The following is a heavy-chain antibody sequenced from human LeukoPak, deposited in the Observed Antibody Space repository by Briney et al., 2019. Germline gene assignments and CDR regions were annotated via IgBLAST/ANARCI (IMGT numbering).Heavy chain of an antibody. D-gene: IGHD3-16*02. V-gene: IGHV3-7*03. Sequence: GGSLRLSCAASGFTFRNYWMSWVRQAPGRGLEWVANIHQDGSEKYFVDSVKGRFTISRDNSKNTLYLQMNSLRAEDTAVYYCAREYRAPRDAFDIWGQGTMVTVSS. J-gene: IGHJ3*02. CDR3: AREYRAPRDAFDI. CDR1: GFTFRNYW. CDR2: IHQDGSEK.